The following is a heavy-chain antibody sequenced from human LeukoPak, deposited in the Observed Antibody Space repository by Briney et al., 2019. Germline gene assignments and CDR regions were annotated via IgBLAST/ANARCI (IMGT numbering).Heavy chain of an antibody. CDR3: TRNWGSDNSFDP. D-gene: IGHD7-27*01. Sequence: PGGSLRLSCAASRFTFSSFWMTWVRQAPGKGLEWVANIKQDGSEKYYVDSVQGRFTISRDNAKNSLYLQMNSLRAEDTAVYYCTRNWGSDNSFDPWGQGTLVTVSS. CDR2: IKQDGSEK. J-gene: IGHJ5*02. CDR1: RFTFSSFW. V-gene: IGHV3-7*05.